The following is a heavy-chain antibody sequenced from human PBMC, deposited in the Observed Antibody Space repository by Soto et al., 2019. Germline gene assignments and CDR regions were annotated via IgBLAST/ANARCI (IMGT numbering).Heavy chain of an antibody. D-gene: IGHD2-8*01. V-gene: IGHV1-18*04. CDR2: ISTFNGNT. CDR3: ARDELDYSKGVWYTAYYFDY. Sequence: GASVKVSCKASGYTFTTYGINWVRQAPGQGLEWMGWISTFNGNTNYAQKVQGRVTLTTDTSTSTAYMELRSLTSDDSAVYYCARDELDYSKGVWYTAYYFDYWGQGTLVTVS. J-gene: IGHJ4*02. CDR1: GYTFTTYG.